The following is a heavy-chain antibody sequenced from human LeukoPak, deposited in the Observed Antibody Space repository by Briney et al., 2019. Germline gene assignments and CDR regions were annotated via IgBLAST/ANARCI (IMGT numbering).Heavy chain of an antibody. CDR1: GFTFNRYR. CDR2: ISYDGRYQ. V-gene: IGHV3-30*04. D-gene: IGHD3-22*01. J-gene: IGHJ3*02. CDR3: ARMMTDFDGSGHDIQRGAFDI. Sequence: GGSLRLFCAASGFTFNRYRLHWVRQAPGKGLEWVAVISYDGRYQFYADSVKGRFTVSRDNSKNTLSLQMNSLRAEDTAVYHCARMMTDFDGSGHDIQRGAFDIWGQGTMVTVS.